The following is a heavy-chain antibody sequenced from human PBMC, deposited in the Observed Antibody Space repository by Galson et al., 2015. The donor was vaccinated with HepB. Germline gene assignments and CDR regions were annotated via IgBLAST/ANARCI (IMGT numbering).Heavy chain of an antibody. J-gene: IGHJ6*03. D-gene: IGHD6-13*01. CDR2: ISYDGSNK. CDR3: AKGGSISWYGPGDTVYYYDHYVDV. CDR1: GFTFRTYG. Sequence: LRLSCAASGFTFRTYGMHWVRQAPGTGLEWVAVISYDGSNKYYADSVKGRSTISRDNYKNTLYLQMNSRKGKDTAVYYCAKGGSISWYGPGDTVYYYDHYVDVWVKGTTVNVSS. V-gene: IGHV3-30*18.